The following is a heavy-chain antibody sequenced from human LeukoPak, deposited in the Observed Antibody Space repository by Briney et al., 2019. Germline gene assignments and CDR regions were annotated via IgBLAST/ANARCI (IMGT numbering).Heavy chain of an antibody. CDR2: INPNSGDP. CDR3: ATNILVRDIINWFDP. J-gene: IGHJ5*02. CDR1: GYTFTDSY. Sequence: GASVKVSCKTSGYTFTDSYIHWVRQAPGQGLEWMGRINPNSGDPNYPQKFQGRVTMTRDTSISTAYMELSSLRYDDTAVYYCATNILVRDIINWFDPWGQGTLVTVSS. D-gene: IGHD3-10*01. V-gene: IGHV1-2*06.